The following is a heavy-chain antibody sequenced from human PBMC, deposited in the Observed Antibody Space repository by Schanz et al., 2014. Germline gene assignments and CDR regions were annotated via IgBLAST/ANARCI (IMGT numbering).Heavy chain of an antibody. D-gene: IGHD3-10*01. V-gene: IGHV3-64*04. CDR2: ISHDGYST. J-gene: IGHJ4*02. CDR3: ARIGGSVFDY. Sequence: VQLVESGGGLVQPGGSLRLSCSASGFTFSIYAMHWVRQAPGKGLEYVSAISHDGYSTYYADSVKGRFTISRDNSKNTLYLQMNSLRAEDTAVYYCARIGGSVFDYWAQGTLVTVYS. CDR1: GFTFSIYA.